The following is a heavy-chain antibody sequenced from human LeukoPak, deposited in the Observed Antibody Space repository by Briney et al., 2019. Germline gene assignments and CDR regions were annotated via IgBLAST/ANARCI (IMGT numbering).Heavy chain of an antibody. D-gene: IGHD1-26*01. CDR3: AKAPGWELRGGNWFDP. J-gene: IGHJ5*02. CDR2: ISGSGGST. Sequence: PGGSLRLSCATSGFSFSSYAMSWVRQAPGKGLEWVSAISGSGGSTYYADSVKGRFTISRDNSKNTLYLQMNSLRAEDTAVYYCAKAPGWELRGGNWFDPWGQGTLVTVSS. V-gene: IGHV3-23*01. CDR1: GFSFSSYA.